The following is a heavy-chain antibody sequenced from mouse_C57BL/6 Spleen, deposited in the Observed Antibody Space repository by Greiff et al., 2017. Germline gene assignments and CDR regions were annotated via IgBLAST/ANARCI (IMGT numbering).Heavy chain of an antibody. D-gene: IGHD1-1*01. CDR1: GYTFTSYW. CDR2: IYPGNSDT. V-gene: IGHV1-5*01. Sequence: EVQLQQSGTVLARPGASVKMSCKTSGYTFTSYWMHWVKQRPGQGLEWIGAIYPGNSDTSYNQKFKGKAKLTAVTSASTAYMELSSLTNEDFAVYYCARSDNYCGSSAWFADWGQGTLVTVSA. J-gene: IGHJ3*01. CDR3: ARSDNYCGSSAWFAD.